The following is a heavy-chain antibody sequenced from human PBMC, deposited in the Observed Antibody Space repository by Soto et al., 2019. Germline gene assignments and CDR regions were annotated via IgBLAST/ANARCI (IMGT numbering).Heavy chain of an antibody. J-gene: IGHJ4*02. CDR3: ARLDNGGTSIAAAGSIDY. CDR2: IYYSGST. CDR1: GGSIISYY. V-gene: IGHV4-59*01. Sequence: PSEPKCVTCTVSGGSIISYYGSWIRKTTGKGLEWIGYIYYSGSTNYNPSLKSRVTISVDTSKNQFSLKLSSVTAADTAVYYCARLDNGGTSIAAAGSIDYWDQGTLVTVSS. D-gene: IGHD6-13*01.